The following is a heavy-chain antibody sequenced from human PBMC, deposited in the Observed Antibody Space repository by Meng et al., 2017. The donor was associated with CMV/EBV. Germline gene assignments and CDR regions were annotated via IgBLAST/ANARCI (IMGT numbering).Heavy chain of an antibody. CDR1: GYTFTGYY. CDR3: ASGSDSGWYFDY. J-gene: IGHJ4*02. V-gene: IGHV1-2*02. D-gene: IGHD5-12*01. CDR2: INPNSGGK. Sequence: ASAKVSCKASGYTFTGYYMHWVRQAPGQGLEWMGWINPNSGGKNYAQKFQGRVPMTRDTSISTAYMELSRLRSDDPAVYYCASGSDSGWYFDYWGQGTLVTVSS.